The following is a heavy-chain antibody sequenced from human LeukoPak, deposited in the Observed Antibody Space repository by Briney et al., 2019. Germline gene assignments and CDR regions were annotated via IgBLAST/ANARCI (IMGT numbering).Heavy chain of an antibody. CDR1: GFTFSSYG. CDR2: ISYDGSNK. CDR3: AKEKAAADQTFDY. Sequence: GRSLRLSCAASGFTFSSYGMRWVRQAPGKGLEWVAVISYDGSNKYYADSVKGRFTISRDNSKNTLYLQMNSLRAEDTAVYYCAKEKAAADQTFDYWGQGTLVTVSS. V-gene: IGHV3-30*18. J-gene: IGHJ4*02. D-gene: IGHD6-13*01.